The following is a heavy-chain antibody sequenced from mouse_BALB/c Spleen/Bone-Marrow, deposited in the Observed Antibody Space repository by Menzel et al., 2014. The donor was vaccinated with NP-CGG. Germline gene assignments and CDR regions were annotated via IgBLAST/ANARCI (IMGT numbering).Heavy chain of an antibody. CDR2: ISSGSSTI. CDR3: ARDYGYAMDY. Sequence: QPGGSRKLSCAASGITFSSFGMHWVRQAPEKGLEWVAYISSGSSTIYYADTVKGRFTISRDNPKNTLFLQMTSLRSEDRAMYYCARDYGYAMDYWGQGTSVTVSS. J-gene: IGHJ4*01. D-gene: IGHD1-1*01. V-gene: IGHV5-17*02. CDR1: GITFSSFG.